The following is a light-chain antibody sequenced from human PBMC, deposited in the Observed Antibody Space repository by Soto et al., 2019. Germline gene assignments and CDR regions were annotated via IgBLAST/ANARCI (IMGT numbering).Light chain of an antibody. CDR2: DAS. CDR3: QQYDNLLT. Sequence: DIHMTQSPSSLSASVGDRVTITCQASQDISNYLNWCQQKPGKAPKLLIYDASNLETGVPSRFSGSGSGTDFTFTISSLQPEDIATYYCQQYDNLLTFGPGTKVDIK. CDR1: QDISNY. J-gene: IGKJ3*01. V-gene: IGKV1-33*01.